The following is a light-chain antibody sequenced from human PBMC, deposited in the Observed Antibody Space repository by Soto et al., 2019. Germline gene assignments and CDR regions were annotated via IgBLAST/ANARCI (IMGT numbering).Light chain of an antibody. CDR3: SSYTSSSTDV. V-gene: IGLV2-14*03. CDR2: DVT. J-gene: IGLJ1*01. CDR1: SSDVGGYNY. Sequence: QSALTQPASVSGSPGQSITISCTGTSSDVGGYNYVSWYQQHPGNAPKLVIYDVTNRPSGVSNRFSGSKSGNTASLTISGLQAEDEADYCCSSYTSSSTDVFGTATKLTVL.